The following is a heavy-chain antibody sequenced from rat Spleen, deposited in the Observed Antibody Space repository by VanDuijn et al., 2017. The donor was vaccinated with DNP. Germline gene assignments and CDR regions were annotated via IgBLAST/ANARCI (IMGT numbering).Heavy chain of an antibody. CDR2: ITNTGETT. Sequence: EVQLVESGGGPVQPGRSLKLSCVASGFTFNIYWMTWIRQAPGKGLEWVASITNTGETTYYPGSVKGRFTISRDNAKSTLYLQMNSLRSEDTATYYCTREDIYYYSGALDYWGQGVMVTVSS. J-gene: IGHJ2*01. D-gene: IGHD1-1*01. CDR1: GFTFNIYW. CDR3: TREDIYYYSGALDY. V-gene: IGHV5-31*01.